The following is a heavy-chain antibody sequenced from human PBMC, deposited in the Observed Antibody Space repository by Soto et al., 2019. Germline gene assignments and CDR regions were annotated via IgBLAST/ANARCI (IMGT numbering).Heavy chain of an antibody. CDR1: GYTFGATY. V-gene: IGHV1-2*04. Sequence: GASVKVSCKTSGYTFGATYIHWVRQAPGQGLEWMGWINPNSGGTNYAQKFQGWVTMTRDTSISTAYMELSRLRSDDTAVYYCARDPSPGLLWFGEPRGNWFDPWGQGTLVTVSS. D-gene: IGHD3-10*01. CDR3: ARDPSPGLLWFGEPRGNWFDP. J-gene: IGHJ5*02. CDR2: INPNSGGT.